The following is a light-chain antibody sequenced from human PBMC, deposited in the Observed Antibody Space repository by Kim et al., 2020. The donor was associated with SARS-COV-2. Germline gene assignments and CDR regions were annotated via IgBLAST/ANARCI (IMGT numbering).Light chain of an antibody. J-gene: IGKJ2*01. V-gene: IGKV3-20*01. Sequence: EIVLTQSPGTLSLSPGERATLSCRASQSVSSSFLAWYQRKPGQAPRLLIYAASSRATGVPDRFSGSGSGTDFTLTISRLEPEDFALYYCQQYGSSPPTFGQGPKLEI. CDR1: QSVSSSF. CDR2: AAS. CDR3: QQYGSSPPT.